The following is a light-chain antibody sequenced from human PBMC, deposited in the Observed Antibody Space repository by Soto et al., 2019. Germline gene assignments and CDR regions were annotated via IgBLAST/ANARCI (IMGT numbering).Light chain of an antibody. Sequence: EIVITQSPATLSLSPGERATLSRRASQSVSSNLAWYQQKPGQAPRLLIYGAYTRATGITARFSGSGSGTEFTLTISSLQSEDFAVYYCQQYNNWPITFGQGTRLDIK. CDR1: QSVSSN. J-gene: IGKJ5*01. CDR2: GAY. CDR3: QQYNNWPIT. V-gene: IGKV3-15*01.